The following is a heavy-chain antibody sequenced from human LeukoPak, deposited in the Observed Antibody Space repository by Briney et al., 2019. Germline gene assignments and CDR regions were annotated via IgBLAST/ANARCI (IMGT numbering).Heavy chain of an antibody. D-gene: IGHD3-22*01. V-gene: IGHV3-23*01. CDR1: GFTFSSYA. CDR2: ISSGDST. Sequence: PGASLRLSCAASGFTFSSYAMNWVRQAPGKGLKWVSTISSGDSTYYADSVKGRFTISRDNSKKTMYLQMNSLRAEDTAVYYCATLPSRYYYDSSGYAKYWGQGTLVTVSS. CDR3: ATLPSRYYYDSSGYAKY. J-gene: IGHJ4*02.